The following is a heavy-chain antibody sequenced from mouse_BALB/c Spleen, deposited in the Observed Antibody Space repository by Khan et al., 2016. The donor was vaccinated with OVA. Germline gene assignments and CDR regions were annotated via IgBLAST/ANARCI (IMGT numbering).Heavy chain of an antibody. D-gene: IGHD2-1*01. V-gene: IGHV5-9-3*01. CDR1: GFTFSTYA. CDR3: ARSPYGNFAY. CDR2: ISSDGDYT. Sequence: EVELVESGGGLVRPGGSLKLSCATSGFTFSTYAMSWVRQIPEKRLEWVATISSDGDYTYYPDSVKGRFTFSRDNAKNTLYLQMSSLRSEDTAMYYCARSPYGNFAYWGQGTLATVSA. J-gene: IGHJ3*01.